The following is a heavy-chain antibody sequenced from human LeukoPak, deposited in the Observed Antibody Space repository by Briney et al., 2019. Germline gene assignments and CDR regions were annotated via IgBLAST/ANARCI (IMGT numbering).Heavy chain of an antibody. CDR3: AREASTTMVRGVITGYYYGMDV. D-gene: IGHD3-10*01. CDR1: GFTFSSYE. CDR2: ISSSGSTI. V-gene: IGHV3-48*03. J-gene: IGHJ6*02. Sequence: TGGSLRLSCAASGFTFSSYEMNWVRQAPGKGLEWVSYISSSGSTIYYADSVKGRFTISRDNAKNSLYLQMNSLRAEDTAVYYCAREASTTMVRGVITGYYYGMDVWGQGTTVTVSS.